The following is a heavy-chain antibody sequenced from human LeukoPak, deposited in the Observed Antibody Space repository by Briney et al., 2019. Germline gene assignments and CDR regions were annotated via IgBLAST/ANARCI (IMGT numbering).Heavy chain of an antibody. CDR3: ARGLYGGYFFDY. Sequence: GGSLRLSCAASGFTFSSYAMHWVRQAPGKGLEWVAVISYDGSNKYYADSVKGRFTISRDNSKNTLYLQMNSLRAEDTAVYYCARGLYGGYFFDYWGQGTLVTVSS. J-gene: IGHJ4*02. V-gene: IGHV3-30-3*01. CDR2: ISYDGSNK. CDR1: GFTFSSYA. D-gene: IGHD4-23*01.